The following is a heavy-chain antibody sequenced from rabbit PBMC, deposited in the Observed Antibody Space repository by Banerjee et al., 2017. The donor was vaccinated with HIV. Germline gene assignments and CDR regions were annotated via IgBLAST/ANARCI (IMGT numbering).Heavy chain of an antibody. CDR3: ARDTDDSGAYALNL. V-gene: IGHV1S45*01. CDR1: GFSFSSSDW. CDR2: IYIGSGYSA. Sequence: QEQLEESGGDLVKPEGSLTLTCTASGFSFSSSDWICWGRQAPGKGLEWIGCIYIGSGYSAAYASWAKGRFTITKASSTTVTLQMTSLTAADTATYFCARDTDDSGAYALNLWGPGTLVTVS. J-gene: IGHJ4*01. D-gene: IGHD6-1*01.